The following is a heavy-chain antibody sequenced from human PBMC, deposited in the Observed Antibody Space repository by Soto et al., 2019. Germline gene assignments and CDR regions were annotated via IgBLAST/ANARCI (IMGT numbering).Heavy chain of an antibody. CDR3: TRDASRDSSARARFDP. J-gene: IGHJ5*02. Sequence: GGSLRLSCAASGFTFRSFTMNWVRQAPGKGLEWVSTISSNSAYIYYTDALRGRFTISRDNAKNSLHLQMNSLRAEDTAVYYCTRDASRDSSARARFDPWGPGTLVTVSS. V-gene: IGHV3-21*01. CDR2: ISSNSAYI. D-gene: IGHD6-13*01. CDR1: GFTFRSFT.